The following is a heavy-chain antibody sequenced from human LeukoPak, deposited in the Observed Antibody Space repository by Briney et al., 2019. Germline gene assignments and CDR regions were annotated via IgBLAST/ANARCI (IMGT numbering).Heavy chain of an antibody. D-gene: IGHD6-13*01. Sequence: SETLSLTCTVSGGSISSGSYYWSWIRQPAGKGLEWIGRIYTSGSTNYNPSLKSRVTISVDTSKNQFSLKLSPVTAADTAVYYCARTNIAAVDYWGQGTLVTVSS. CDR3: ARTNIAAVDY. V-gene: IGHV4-61*02. J-gene: IGHJ4*02. CDR2: IYTSGST. CDR1: GGSISSGSYY.